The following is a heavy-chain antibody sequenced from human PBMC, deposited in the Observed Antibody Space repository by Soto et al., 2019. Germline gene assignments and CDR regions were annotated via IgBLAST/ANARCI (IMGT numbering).Heavy chain of an antibody. V-gene: IGHV3-23*01. CDR1: GFTFSSYA. Sequence: EVQLLESGGGLVQPGGSLRLSCAASGFTFSSYAMSWARQAPGKGLEWVSAICGSGGATYYTDSVKGRFTISRDNSKNTLHLQMNNLRAEDTAIYYCAKGSGGNCYSHFDYCGQGTLVTVSS. D-gene: IGHD2-15*01. J-gene: IGHJ4*02. CDR2: ICGSGGAT. CDR3: AKGSGGNCYSHFDY.